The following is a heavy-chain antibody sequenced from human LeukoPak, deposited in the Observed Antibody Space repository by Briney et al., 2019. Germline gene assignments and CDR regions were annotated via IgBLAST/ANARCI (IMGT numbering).Heavy chain of an antibody. V-gene: IGHV3-21*01. Sequence: PGGSLRLSCAASGFTFSSYSMNWVRQAPGKGLEWVSSISSSSSYIYYADSVKGRFTISRDKAKNSLYLQMNSLRAEDTAVYYCARGRMETYYYDSSGYSTADYWGQGTLVTVSS. CDR2: ISSSSSYI. CDR3: ARGRMETYYYDSSGYSTADY. CDR1: GFTFSSYS. J-gene: IGHJ4*02. D-gene: IGHD3-22*01.